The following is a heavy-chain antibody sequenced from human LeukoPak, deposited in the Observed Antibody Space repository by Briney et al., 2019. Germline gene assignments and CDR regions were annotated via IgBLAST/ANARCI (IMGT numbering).Heavy chain of an antibody. CDR1: GFTFSSYG. Sequence: GGSLRLSCAASGFTFSSYGMHWVRQAPGKGLEWVAVISYDGSNKYYADSVKSRFTISRDNSKNTLYLQMNSLRAEDTAVYYCAKDSNYYGSGSYYEKYYYYGMDVWGQGTTVTVSS. D-gene: IGHD3-10*01. CDR3: AKDSNYYGSGSYYEKYYYYGMDV. J-gene: IGHJ6*02. V-gene: IGHV3-30*18. CDR2: ISYDGSNK.